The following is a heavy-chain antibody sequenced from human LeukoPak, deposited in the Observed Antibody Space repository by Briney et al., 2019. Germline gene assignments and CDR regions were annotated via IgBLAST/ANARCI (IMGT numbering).Heavy chain of an antibody. D-gene: IGHD3-3*01. V-gene: IGHV3-53*01. CDR2: IYSGGST. CDR1: GFTVSSNY. CDR3: ARVSGYYDFWSGYSFDY. Sequence: GGSLRLSCAASGFTVSSNYMSWVRQAPGKGLEWVSVIYSGGSTYYADFVRGRFTISRDNSKNTLYLQMNSLRAEDTAVYYCARVSGYYDFWSGYSFDYWGQGTLVTVSS. J-gene: IGHJ4*02.